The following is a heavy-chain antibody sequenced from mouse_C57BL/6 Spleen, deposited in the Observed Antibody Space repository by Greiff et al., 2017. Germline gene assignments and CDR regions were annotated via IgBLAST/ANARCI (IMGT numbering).Heavy chain of an antibody. CDR1: GFNITDYY. V-gene: IGHV14-2*01. J-gene: IGHJ2*01. D-gene: IGHD4-1*01. Sequence: DVKLQESGAELVKPGASVKLSCTASGFNITDYYMHWVKQRTEQGLEWIGRIDPEDGETKYAPKFQGKATITADTSSNTAYLQLSSLTSEDTAVYYCASWAYFDDWGQGTTLTVAS. CDR2: IDPEDGET. CDR3: ASWAYFDD.